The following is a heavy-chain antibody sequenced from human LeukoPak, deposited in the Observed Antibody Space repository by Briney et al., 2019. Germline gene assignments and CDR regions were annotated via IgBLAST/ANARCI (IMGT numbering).Heavy chain of an antibody. Sequence: SETLSLTCTVSGASISNYYWSWIRQSPGKGLEWIGYMLYSGSTNQNPSLRSRVTISVDTSKNQVSLKLSSVTAADTAVYYCARSDIWGSYRFLDYWGQGALVTVSS. CDR2: MLYSGST. V-gene: IGHV4-59*08. J-gene: IGHJ4*02. D-gene: IGHD3-16*02. CDR3: ARSDIWGSYRFLDY. CDR1: GASISNYY.